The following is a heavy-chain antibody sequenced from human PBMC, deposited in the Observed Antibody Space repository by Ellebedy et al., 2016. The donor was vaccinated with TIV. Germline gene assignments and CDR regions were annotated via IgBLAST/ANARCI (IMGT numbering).Heavy chain of an antibody. CDR3: ATYSGAYAAFFDY. V-gene: IGHV1-3*01. CDR2: NNPGNGDT. CDR1: GYTFTSWP. Sequence: AASVKVSCKASGYTFTSWPIHWVRQAPGQRLQWMGWNNPGNGDTKFSQMFQGRLTITTDTSATTARLELRSLTSEDTAVYFCATYSGAYAAFFDYWGQGTLVTVSS. J-gene: IGHJ4*02. D-gene: IGHD1-26*01.